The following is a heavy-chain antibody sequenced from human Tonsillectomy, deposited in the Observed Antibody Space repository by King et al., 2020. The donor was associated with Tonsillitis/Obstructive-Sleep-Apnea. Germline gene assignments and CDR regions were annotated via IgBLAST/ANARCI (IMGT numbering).Heavy chain of an antibody. V-gene: IGHV3-48*02. CDR3: ASYCSSTSCSPPGFDY. CDR2: VSSSSRTI. CDR1: GFTFSSYS. J-gene: IGHJ4*02. D-gene: IGHD2-2*01. Sequence: VQLVESGGGLVQPGGSLRLSCAASGFTFSSYSMNWVRQAPGEGLEWVSFVSSSSRTIYYASSVKGRFTISRDNAKNSLYLQMNSLRDEDTAVDYCASYCSSTSCSPPGFDYWGQGTLVTVSS.